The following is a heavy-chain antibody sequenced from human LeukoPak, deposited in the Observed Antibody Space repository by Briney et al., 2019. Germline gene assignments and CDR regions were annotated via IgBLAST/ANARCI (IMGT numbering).Heavy chain of an antibody. CDR3: ATVASGWYPDY. Sequence: SETLSLTCTVSGGSISSFYYTWIRQPPGKGLEWIGYIDSSGITNYNSSLNSRVTISLDTSQNQFSLKLSSVTAADTAVYYCATVASGWYPDYWGQGALVTVAS. V-gene: IGHV4-59*01. J-gene: IGHJ4*02. D-gene: IGHD6-19*01. CDR1: GGSISSFY. CDR2: IDSSGIT.